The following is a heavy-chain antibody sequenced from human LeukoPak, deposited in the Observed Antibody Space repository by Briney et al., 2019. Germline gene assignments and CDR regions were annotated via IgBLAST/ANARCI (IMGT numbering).Heavy chain of an antibody. V-gene: IGHV3-23*05. J-gene: IGHJ4*02. CDR2: IYGSNNNT. CDR1: GFTFSSFA. D-gene: IGHD2-2*02. Sequence: GGSLRLSCAASGFTFSSFAMGWVRLAPGKGLQWISCIYGSNNNTYYADSVTGRFTISRDNSKTTLFLQMNSLRAEDTAVYYCAKGISGSCYTGLGFWGQGTLVTVSS. CDR3: AKGISGSCYTGLGF.